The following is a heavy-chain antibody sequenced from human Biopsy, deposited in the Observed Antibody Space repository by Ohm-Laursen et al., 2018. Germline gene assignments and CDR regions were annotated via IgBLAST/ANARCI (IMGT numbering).Heavy chain of an antibody. Sequence: GSSVKVSCKAPGGTFSNYGVNWVRQAPGQGLEWMGWINPNSGGTNYAQKFQGRVTMTRDTSMSTAYMELNRLRSDDTAVYYCARGGLNYWYFDLWGRGTLVTVSS. D-gene: IGHD1-26*01. CDR3: ARGGLNYWYFDL. CDR1: GGTFSNYG. CDR2: INPNSGGT. V-gene: IGHV1-2*02. J-gene: IGHJ2*01.